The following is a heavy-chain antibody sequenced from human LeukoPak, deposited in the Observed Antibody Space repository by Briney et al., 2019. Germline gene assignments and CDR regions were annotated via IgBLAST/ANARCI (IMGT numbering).Heavy chain of an antibody. V-gene: IGHV3-53*01. J-gene: IGHJ4*02. CDR3: AKDRVGATAYYFDY. Sequence: GGSLRLSCAASGFTVSSNYMSWVRQAPGKGLEAVSVIYSGGSTYYADSVKGRFTISRDNSKNPLYLQMNSLRAEDTAVYHCAKDRVGATAYYFDYWGQGTLVTVSS. CDR1: GFTVSSNY. D-gene: IGHD1-14*01. CDR2: IYSGGST.